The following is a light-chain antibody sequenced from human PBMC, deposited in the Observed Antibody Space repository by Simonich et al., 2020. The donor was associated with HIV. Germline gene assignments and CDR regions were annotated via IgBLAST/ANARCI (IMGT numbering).Light chain of an antibody. V-gene: IGKV3-15*01. CDR1: QRVSSSY. Sequence: EIVLTQSPGTLSLSPGERATLSCRASQRVSSSYLAWYQQKPGQDPRLFIYGASIRATGLPARFSGSGSGTEFTITISSMQSEDFAVYYCQQYNNWPLFFGQWTKLEIK. CDR2: GAS. J-gene: IGKJ2*01. CDR3: QQYNNWPLF.